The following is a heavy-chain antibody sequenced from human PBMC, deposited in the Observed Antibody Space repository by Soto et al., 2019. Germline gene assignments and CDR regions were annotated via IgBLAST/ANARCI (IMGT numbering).Heavy chain of an antibody. D-gene: IGHD6-19*01. CDR3: ARVSLVVAGPLSLDAFDI. Sequence: GGSLRLSCAASGFTFSSYSMNWVRQAPGKGLEWVSSISSSSSYIYYADSVKGRFTISRDNAKNSLYLQMNSLRAEDTAVYYCARVSLVVAGPLSLDAFDIWGQGTMVTVSS. J-gene: IGHJ3*02. CDR2: ISSSSSYI. V-gene: IGHV3-21*01. CDR1: GFTFSSYS.